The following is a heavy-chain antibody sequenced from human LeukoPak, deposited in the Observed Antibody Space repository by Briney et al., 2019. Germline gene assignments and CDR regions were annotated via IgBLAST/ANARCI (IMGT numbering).Heavy chain of an antibody. CDR2: ITGSGGST. V-gene: IGHV3-23*01. D-gene: IGHD4-17*01. CDR1: GITFSIFG. Sequence: PGGTLRLSCAASGITFSIFGMSWVRQAPGKGLEWVSAITGSGGSTYYADSVKGRFTISRDNSKNTLYLQMSSLRAEDTAVYYCAKGLHDYGIPGAFDYWGQGTLVTVSS. J-gene: IGHJ4*02. CDR3: AKGLHDYGIPGAFDY.